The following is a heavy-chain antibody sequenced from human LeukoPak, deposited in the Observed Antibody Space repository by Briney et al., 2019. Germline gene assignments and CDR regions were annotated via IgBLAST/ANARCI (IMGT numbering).Heavy chain of an antibody. D-gene: IGHD5-12*01. CDR2: IRGSGSNT. J-gene: IGHJ4*02. CDR3: AKGLRELWGDAFDL. Sequence: GGSLRLSCEASGFIFSTCGMSWVRQAPGKGLEWVSGIRGSGSNTDYVGSVKGRFAISRDNSKNTLYLQMNSLRAEDTAVYYCAKGLRELWGDAFDLWGQGTLVTVSS. V-gene: IGHV3-23*01. CDR1: GFIFSTCG.